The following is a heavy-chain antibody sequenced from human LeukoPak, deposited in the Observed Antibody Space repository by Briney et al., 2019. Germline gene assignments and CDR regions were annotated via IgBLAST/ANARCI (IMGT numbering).Heavy chain of an antibody. CDR1: GFTFSSSN. CDR3: ARVLGYYDDSGYTPHFDY. Sequence: GGSLRLSCAASGFTFSSSNMNWVRQAPGRGLEWVSYIRSSGSTIYYADSVKGRFTISRDNAKNSLYLQMNSLRAEDTAVYYCARVLGYYDDSGYTPHFDYWGQGTLVTVSS. D-gene: IGHD3-22*01. J-gene: IGHJ4*02. CDR2: IRSSGSTI. V-gene: IGHV3-48*04.